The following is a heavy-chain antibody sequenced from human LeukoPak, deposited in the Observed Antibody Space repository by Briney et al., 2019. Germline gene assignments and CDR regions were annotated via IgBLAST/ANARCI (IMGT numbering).Heavy chain of an antibody. CDR1: GVSISAYY. CDR3: ARDRSYDSRIVDF. V-gene: IGHV4-4*07. Sequence: PSETLSLTCSVSGVSISAYYWSWIRQPAGKGLEWIGRIYPGESIYASENTNYNPSLKSRVTMSVDTSKNQFSLKLSSVTAADTAVYYCARDRSYDSRIVDFWGQGTLVTVSS. D-gene: IGHD3-22*01. CDR2: IYPGESIYASENT. J-gene: IGHJ4*02.